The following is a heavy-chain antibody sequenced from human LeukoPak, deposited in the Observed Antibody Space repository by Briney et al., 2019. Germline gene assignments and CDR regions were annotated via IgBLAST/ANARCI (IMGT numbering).Heavy chain of an antibody. CDR2: IYHSGST. D-gene: IGHD1-26*01. V-gene: IGHV4-38-2*02. CDR3: AREDGEGASLSG. J-gene: IGHJ4*02. Sequence: SETLSLTCTVSGYSISSGYYWGWIRQPPGKGLEWIGSIYHSGSTYYNPSLKSRVTISVDTSKNQFSLKLSSVTAADTAVYYCAREDGEGASLSGWGQGTLVTVSS. CDR1: GYSISSGYY.